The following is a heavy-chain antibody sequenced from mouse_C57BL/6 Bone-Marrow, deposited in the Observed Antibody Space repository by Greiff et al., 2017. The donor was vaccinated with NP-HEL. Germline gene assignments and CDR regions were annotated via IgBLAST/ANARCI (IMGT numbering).Heavy chain of an antibody. CDR1: GYSFTSYY. Sequence: VQLQESGPELVKPGASVKISCKASGYSFTSYYIHWVKQRPGQGLEWIGWIYPGSGNTKYNEKFKGKATLTADTSSSTAYMQLSSLTSEDSAVYYCAKTTVVPYAMDYWGQGTSVTVSS. D-gene: IGHD1-1*01. CDR3: AKTTVVPYAMDY. CDR2: IYPGSGNT. J-gene: IGHJ4*01. V-gene: IGHV1-66*01.